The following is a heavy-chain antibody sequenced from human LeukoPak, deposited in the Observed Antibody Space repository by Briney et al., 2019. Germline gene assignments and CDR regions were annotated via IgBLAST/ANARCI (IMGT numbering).Heavy chain of an antibody. CDR3: SGSGWFAGPFGY. V-gene: IGHV4-39*07. D-gene: IGHD6-19*01. J-gene: IGHJ4*02. Sequence: SESLSLTCTVSGGFIGRNAYYWGWTRQPPGKGLEWIGSMHYSGSTYYNQSLRSRVTISVDSSKNQFSVRLNSVTAADTAVYYCSGSGWFAGPFGYWGQGTLVTVSS. CDR2: MHYSGST. CDR1: GGFIGRNAYY.